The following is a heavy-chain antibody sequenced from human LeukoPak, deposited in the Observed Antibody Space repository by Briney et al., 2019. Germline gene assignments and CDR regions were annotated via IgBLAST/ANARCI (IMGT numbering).Heavy chain of an antibody. D-gene: IGHD5-18*01. CDR1: GFTFSGDW. V-gene: IGHV3-7*01. Sequence: GGSLRLSCAASGFTFSGDWMSWVRQGPGKGLEWVANIDQDGSEKYYVDSVKGRFTISRDNAKNSLYLQMNSLRAEDTAVYYCARDRGYFYWGQGTLVTVSS. J-gene: IGHJ4*02. CDR3: ARDRGYFY. CDR2: IDQDGSEK.